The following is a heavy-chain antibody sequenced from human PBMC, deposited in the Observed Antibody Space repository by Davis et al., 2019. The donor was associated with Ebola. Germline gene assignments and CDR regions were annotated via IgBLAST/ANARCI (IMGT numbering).Heavy chain of an antibody. J-gene: IGHJ5*02. Sequence: ASVKVSCKASGYTFPSYDINWVRQAPGQGLEWMGCMNPNSGNTGYAQQFQGRVTVTRNTSISTAYMELSSLRSEGTAVYYCARTRGARFLEWLLYGWFDPGGQGTLVTVSS. CDR3: ARTRGARFLEWLLYGWFDP. D-gene: IGHD3-3*01. CDR1: GYTFPSYD. V-gene: IGHV1-8*01. CDR2: MNPNSGNT.